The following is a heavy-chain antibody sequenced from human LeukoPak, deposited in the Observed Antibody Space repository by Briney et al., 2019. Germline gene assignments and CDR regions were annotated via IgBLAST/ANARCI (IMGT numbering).Heavy chain of an antibody. CDR1: GFTFSSYC. Sequence: GGSLRLSCAASGFTFSSYCMNWVRQAPGKGLEWVSSISSSSYIYYADSVKGRFTISRDNAKNSLYLQMNSLRAEDTAVYYCARDSDYYDSSGYYFFDYWGQGTLVTVSS. CDR3: ARDSDYYDSSGYYFFDY. CDR2: ISSSSYI. J-gene: IGHJ4*02. V-gene: IGHV3-21*01. D-gene: IGHD3-22*01.